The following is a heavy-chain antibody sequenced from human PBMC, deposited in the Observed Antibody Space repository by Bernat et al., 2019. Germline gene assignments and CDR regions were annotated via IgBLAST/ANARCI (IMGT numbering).Heavy chain of an antibody. CDR3: AGQRSSSWYPFFDY. J-gene: IGHJ4*02. V-gene: IGHV3-11*05. CDR2: ISSSSYT. Sequence: QVQLVESGGGLVKPGGSLRLSCAASGFTFSDYYMSWIRQAPGKGLEWVSYISSSSYTNYADAVKGRFTISGDNAKNSLYLQMNSRGAEETAVYYCAGQRSSSWYPFFDYWGQGTLVTVSS. D-gene: IGHD6-13*01. CDR1: GFTFSDYY.